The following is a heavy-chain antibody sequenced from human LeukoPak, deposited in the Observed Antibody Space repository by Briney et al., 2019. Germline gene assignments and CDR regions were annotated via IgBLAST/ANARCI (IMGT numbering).Heavy chain of an antibody. CDR2: IYPGDSDT. V-gene: IGHV5-51*01. J-gene: IGHJ4*02. CDR3: ATTKYYFDY. CDR1: GSSFTSYW. Sequence: GASLQISCQGSGSSFTSYWIGWVRQLPGKGLEWMGIIYPGDSDTRYSPSFQGQVTISADKSISTAYLQWSSLKASDTAMYYCATTKYYFDYWGQGTLVTVSS.